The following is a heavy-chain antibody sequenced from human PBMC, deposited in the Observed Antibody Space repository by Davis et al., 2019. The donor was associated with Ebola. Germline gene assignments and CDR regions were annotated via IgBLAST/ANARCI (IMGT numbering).Heavy chain of an antibody. J-gene: IGHJ4*02. Sequence: ASVKVSCKASGYTFTSYAMHWVRQAPGQRLEWMGWINAGNGNTKYSQKFQGRVTMTEDTSTDTAYMELSSLRSEDTAVYYCANLGRLWGFDYWGQGTLVTVSS. CDR1: GYTFTSYA. CDR2: INAGNGNT. D-gene: IGHD5-18*01. CDR3: ANLGRLWGFDY. V-gene: IGHV1-3*01.